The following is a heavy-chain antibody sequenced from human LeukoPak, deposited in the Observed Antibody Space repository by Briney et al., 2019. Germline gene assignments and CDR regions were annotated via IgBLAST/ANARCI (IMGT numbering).Heavy chain of an antibody. CDR2: IYYSGST. CDR1: GDSINRSRYY. J-gene: IGHJ3*02. CDR3: ARHGVVPGTSFDI. Sequence: PSETLSLTCTVSGDSINRSRYYWGWIRQPPGKGLEWIGSIYYSGSTYYNPSLKSRVTISVDTSKNQFSLNLRSVTAADTAVFYCARHGVVPGTSFDIWGQGTAVTVSS. D-gene: IGHD2-2*01. V-gene: IGHV4-39*01.